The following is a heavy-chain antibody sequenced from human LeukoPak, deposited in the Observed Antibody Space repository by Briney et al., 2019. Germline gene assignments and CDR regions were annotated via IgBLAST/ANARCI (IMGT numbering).Heavy chain of an antibody. J-gene: IGHJ5*02. CDR1: GGSISSGSYY. D-gene: IGHD3-3*01. Sequence: PSETLSLTCTVSGGSISSGSYYWSWIRQHPGKGLEWIGYIYYSGSTYYNPSLKSRVTISVDTSKNQFSLKLSSVTAADTAVYYCARGVATIFGVVIILDWFDPWGQGTLVTVSS. CDR3: ARGVATIFGVVIILDWFDP. V-gene: IGHV4-31*03. CDR2: IYYSGST.